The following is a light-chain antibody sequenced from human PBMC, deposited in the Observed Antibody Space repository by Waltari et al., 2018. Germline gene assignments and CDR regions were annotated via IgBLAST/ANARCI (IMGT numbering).Light chain of an antibody. CDR1: SSEFRYSIY. V-gene: IGLV2-14*03. Sequence: QSALNQPASVSGSLGQSITTSCTGTSSEFRYSIYVFWYQQHPVKAPKLMIDDVSNRPSVVSNRFSGSKSGNTASLTISGLQAEDEADYYCSSYTTSSTVVFGGGTKLTVL. J-gene: IGLJ2*01. CDR3: SSYTTSSTVV. CDR2: DVS.